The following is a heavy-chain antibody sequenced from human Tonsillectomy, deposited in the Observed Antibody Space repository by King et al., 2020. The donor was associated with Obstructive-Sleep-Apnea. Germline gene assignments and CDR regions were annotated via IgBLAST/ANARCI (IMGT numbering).Heavy chain of an antibody. D-gene: IGHD2-2*01. J-gene: IGHJ5*02. CDR2: IYPGDSDT. V-gene: IGHV5-51*01. CDR3: ARRFLSTSCLACGNWFDP. CDR1: GYSFTSYW. Sequence: QLVQSGAEVKKPGESLKISCKGSGYSFTSYWIGWVRQMPGKGLEWMGIIYPGDSDTRYSPSFQGQVTISADKSISTAYLQWSLLKASEPAMYYCARRFLSTSCLACGNWFDPWGQGTLVTVSS.